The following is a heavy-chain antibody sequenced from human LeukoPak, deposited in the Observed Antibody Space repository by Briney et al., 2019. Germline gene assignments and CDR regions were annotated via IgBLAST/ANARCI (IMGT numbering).Heavy chain of an antibody. CDR3: ARVHESIDY. Sequence: SETLSLTCTVSGGTISSYYRSWIRQPPGKGLEWIGYIYYSGSTNYNPSLKSRVTISVDASKNQFSLKLSSVAAADTAVYYCARVHESIDYWGQGTLVTVSS. V-gene: IGHV4-59*01. J-gene: IGHJ4*02. CDR1: GGTISSYY. D-gene: IGHD6-6*01. CDR2: IYYSGST.